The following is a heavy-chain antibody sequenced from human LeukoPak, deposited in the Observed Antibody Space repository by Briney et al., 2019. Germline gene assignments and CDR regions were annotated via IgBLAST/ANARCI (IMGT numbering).Heavy chain of an antibody. CDR2: INQDGSEK. D-gene: IGHD1-26*01. Sequence: GGSLRLSCAASGFTFSSYWMSWVRQAPGKGLEWVANINQDGSEKYYVDSVKGRFTISRDNAKNSLYLLMNSLRAEDTAVYYCARDNMGELNFDYWGQGTLVTVSS. V-gene: IGHV3-7*01. CDR1: GFTFSSYW. CDR3: ARDNMGELNFDY. J-gene: IGHJ4*02.